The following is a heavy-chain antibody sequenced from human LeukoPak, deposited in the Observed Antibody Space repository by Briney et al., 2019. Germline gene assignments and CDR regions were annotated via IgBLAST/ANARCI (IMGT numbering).Heavy chain of an antibody. CDR1: GYTFSGTGWY. J-gene: IGHJ4*02. D-gene: IGHD3-10*01. CDR2: IYPYTGAT. CDR3: ARDGPAQMVDFDY. Sequence: ASVKVSCKASGYTFSGTGWYLYWLRQAPGQGLECMGWIYPYTGATHYAQKFQGRVAMTRDTSISTAYMELSRLRPDDTAVYYCARDGPAQMVDFDYWGQETLVTVSS. V-gene: IGHV1-2*02.